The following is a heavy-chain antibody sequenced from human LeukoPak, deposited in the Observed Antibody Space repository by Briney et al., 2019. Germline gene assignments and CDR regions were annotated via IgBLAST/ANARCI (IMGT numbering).Heavy chain of an antibody. Sequence: PSETLSLTCAVSGYSISSGYYWGWIRQPPGKGLEWIGTIYHNGNTYYNPSFKSRVTISVDTSKNQFSLKLSSVTAADTAVYYCARVRYNYGDSDYWGQGTLVTVSS. J-gene: IGHJ4*02. CDR1: GYSISSGYY. V-gene: IGHV4-38-2*01. D-gene: IGHD5-18*01. CDR2: IYHNGNT. CDR3: ARVRYNYGDSDY.